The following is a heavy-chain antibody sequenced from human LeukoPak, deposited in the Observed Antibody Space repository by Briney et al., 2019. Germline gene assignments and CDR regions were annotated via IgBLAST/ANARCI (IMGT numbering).Heavy chain of an antibody. J-gene: IGHJ4*02. D-gene: IGHD3-16*01. CDR2: IKSKTDGGTT. CDR1: GFTFSNAW. Sequence: GGSLRLSCAASGFTFSNAWMSWVRQAPGKGLERVGRIKSKTDGGTTDYAAPVKGRFTISRDDSKNTLYLQMNSLKTEDTAVYYCTTDFGRFPDYLGIDYWGQGTLVTVSS. V-gene: IGHV3-15*01. CDR3: TTDFGRFPDYLGIDY.